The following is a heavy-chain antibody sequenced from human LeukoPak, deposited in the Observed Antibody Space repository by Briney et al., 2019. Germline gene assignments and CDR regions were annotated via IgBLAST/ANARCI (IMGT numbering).Heavy chain of an antibody. J-gene: IGHJ4*02. D-gene: IGHD2-2*01. V-gene: IGHV4-34*01. CDR3: ARTIVVPAAKWRLDY. CDR2: INHSGST. Sequence: PSETLSLTCAVSGGSFSGYYWSWIRQPPGKGLEWIGEINHSGSTNYNPSLKSRVTISVDTSKNQFSLKLSSVTAADTAVYYCARTIVVPAAKWRLDYWGQGTLVTVSA. CDR1: GGSFSGYY.